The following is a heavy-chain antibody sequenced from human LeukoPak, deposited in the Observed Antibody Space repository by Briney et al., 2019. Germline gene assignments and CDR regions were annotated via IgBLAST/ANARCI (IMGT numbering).Heavy chain of an antibody. CDR1: GGTFSSYA. CDR3: ATDYDYVWGSYRYTRY. J-gene: IGHJ4*02. V-gene: IGHV1-69*13. CDR2: IIPIFGTA. Sequence: SVKVSCKASGGTFSSYAISWVRQAPGQGLEWMGGIIPIFGTANYAQKFPGRVTIIADESTSTAYMELSSLRSEDTAVYYCATDYDYVWGSYRYTRYWGQGTLVTVSS. D-gene: IGHD3-16*02.